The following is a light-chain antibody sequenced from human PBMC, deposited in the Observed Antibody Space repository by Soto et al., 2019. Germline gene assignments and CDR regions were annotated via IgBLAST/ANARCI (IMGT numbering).Light chain of an antibody. Sequence: QSALTQPASVSGSPGQSITISCTGTSSDVGSYNLVSWYQQYPGKAPKLMIYEGSKRPSGVSNRLSGSKSGNTASLTISGLQAEDEADYYCCSYAGSSMGVFGGGTKLTVL. CDR2: EGS. J-gene: IGLJ3*02. CDR1: SSDVGSYNL. V-gene: IGLV2-23*01. CDR3: CSYAGSSMGV.